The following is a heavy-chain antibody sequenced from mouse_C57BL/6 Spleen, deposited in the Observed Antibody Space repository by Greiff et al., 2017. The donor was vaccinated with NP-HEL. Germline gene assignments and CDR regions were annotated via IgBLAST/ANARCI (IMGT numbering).Heavy chain of an antibody. V-gene: IGHV14-1*01. CDR2: IDPEDGDT. J-gene: IGHJ2*01. Sequence: VHVKQSGAELVRPGASVKLSCTASGFNIKDYYMHWVKQRPEQGLEWIGRIDPEDGDTEYAPKFQGKATMTADTSSNTAYLQLSSLTSEDTAVYYCTTYLITTVVAYYFDYWGQGTTLTVSS. D-gene: IGHD1-1*01. CDR3: TTYLITTVVAYYFDY. CDR1: GFNIKDYY.